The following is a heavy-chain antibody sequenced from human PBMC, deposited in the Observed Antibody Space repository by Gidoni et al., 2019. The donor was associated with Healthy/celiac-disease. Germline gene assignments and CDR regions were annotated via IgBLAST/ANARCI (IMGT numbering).Heavy chain of an antibody. D-gene: IGHD6-13*01. V-gene: IGHV4-34*13. J-gene: IGHJ4*02. CDR2: INHSGST. Sequence: WIGEINHSGSTNYNPSLKSRVTISVDTSKNQFSLKLSSVTAADTAVYYCAREFGSWSPYVDYWGQGTLVTVSS. CDR3: AREFGSWSPYVDY.